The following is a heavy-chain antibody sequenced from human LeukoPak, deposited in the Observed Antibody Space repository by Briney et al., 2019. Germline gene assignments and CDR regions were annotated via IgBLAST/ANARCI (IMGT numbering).Heavy chain of an antibody. CDR3: AKDSRAPATAIN. Sequence: PGGSLRLSCAASGFTFSSYGMSWVRQAPGKGLEWVSGTSGGGGSTYYADSVKGRFTISRDNSKNTLYLQMNSLRAKDTAVYYCAKDSRAPATAINWGQGTLVTVSS. J-gene: IGHJ4*02. CDR1: GFTFSSYG. D-gene: IGHD2-2*01. CDR2: TSGGGGST. V-gene: IGHV3-23*01.